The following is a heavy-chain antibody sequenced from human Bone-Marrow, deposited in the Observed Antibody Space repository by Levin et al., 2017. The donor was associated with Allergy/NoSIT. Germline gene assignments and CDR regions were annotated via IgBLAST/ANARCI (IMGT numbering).Heavy chain of an antibody. D-gene: IGHD6-19*01. CDR2: ITGSGANT. Sequence: LSLTCAASRFIFSNSAMSWVRQAPGKGLEWISAITGSGANTYYADSVRGRFTISRDSSKNTLYLQMNSLRAEDTAVYYCAKIFTVGSGDNWFDPWGQGTLVTVSS. V-gene: IGHV3-23*01. CDR3: AKIFTVGSGDNWFDP. J-gene: IGHJ5*02. CDR1: RFIFSNSA.